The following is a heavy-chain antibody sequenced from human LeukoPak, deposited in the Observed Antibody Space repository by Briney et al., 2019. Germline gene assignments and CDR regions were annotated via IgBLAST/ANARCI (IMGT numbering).Heavy chain of an antibody. D-gene: IGHD2-2*01. J-gene: IGHJ4*02. Sequence: EASVKVSCKASGYTFTSYGISWVRQAPGQGLEWMGWISAYNGNTNYAQKLQGRVTMTTDTSTSTAYMELRSLRSDDTAMYYCASSIVYCSSTSCYFNWGQGTLVTVSS. V-gene: IGHV1-18*01. CDR1: GYTFTSYG. CDR3: ASSIVYCSSTSCYFN. CDR2: ISAYNGNT.